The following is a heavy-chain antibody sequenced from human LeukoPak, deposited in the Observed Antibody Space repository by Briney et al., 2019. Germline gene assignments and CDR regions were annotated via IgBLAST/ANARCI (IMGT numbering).Heavy chain of an antibody. V-gene: IGHV1-69*01. CDR3: VRDRGGYVPKNWFDP. CDR2: IIPIFGTA. CDR1: GGTFSSYA. J-gene: IGHJ5*02. D-gene: IGHD5-12*01. Sequence: SVRVSCKASGGTFSSYAISWVRQAPGQGLEWMGGIIPIFGTANYAQKFQGRVTITADESTSTAYMELSSLRSEDTAVYYCVRDRGGYVPKNWFDPWGQGTLVTVSS.